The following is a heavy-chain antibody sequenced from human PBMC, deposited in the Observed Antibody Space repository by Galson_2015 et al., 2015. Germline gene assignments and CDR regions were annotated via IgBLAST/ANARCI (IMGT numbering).Heavy chain of an antibody. CDR2: ISRSGGST. Sequence: SLRLSCAASGFTFSDNAMSWVRQAPGKGLEWVSTISRSGGSTYYADSVRGRFTISRDNSKNTLFLQMNSLRAEDTAVNYCAKMTSASSVSNTFDISGQGAMVTVSS. CDR1: GFTFSDNA. D-gene: IGHD6-6*01. V-gene: IGHV3-23*01. CDR3: AKMTSASSVSNTFDI. J-gene: IGHJ3*02.